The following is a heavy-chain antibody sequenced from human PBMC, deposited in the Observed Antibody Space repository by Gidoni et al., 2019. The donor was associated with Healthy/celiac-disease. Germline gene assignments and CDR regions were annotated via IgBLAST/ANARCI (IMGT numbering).Heavy chain of an antibody. CDR1: GYSISSGYY. Sequence: QVQLQESGPGLVKPSETLSLTCAVSGYSISSGYYWGWIRQPPGKGLGWIGSIYHSGSPYYNPSLKSRVTISVDTSKNQFSLKLSSVTAADTAVYYCAGVWGSYRPNWFDPWGQGTLVTVSS. CDR3: AGVWGSYRPNWFDP. V-gene: IGHV4-38-2*01. J-gene: IGHJ5*02. D-gene: IGHD3-16*02. CDR2: IYHSGSP.